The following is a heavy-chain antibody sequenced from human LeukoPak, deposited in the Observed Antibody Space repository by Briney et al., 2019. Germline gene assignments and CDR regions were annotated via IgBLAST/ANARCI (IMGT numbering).Heavy chain of an antibody. J-gene: IGHJ6*03. CDR1: GASFRIYG. Sequence: SVKVSCKASGASFRIYGVTWVRQAPGRGLEWMGGIIPVYGTTNYAQKFQGRVTITTDESTSTVYMELSSLRFEDTAIYYCATNFLVEYWITYMNVWGKGTTVSVSS. CDR3: ATNFLVEYWITYMNV. D-gene: IGHD1-1*01. CDR2: IIPVYGTT. V-gene: IGHV1-69*05.